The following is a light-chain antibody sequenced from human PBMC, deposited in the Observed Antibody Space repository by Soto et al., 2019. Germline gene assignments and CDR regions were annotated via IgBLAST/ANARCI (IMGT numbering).Light chain of an antibody. CDR1: QSVSSTH. Sequence: EIVLTQSPGTLSLSPGERATLSCRASQSVSSTHLAWYQQKPGQAPRLLIFGASSRATGIPDRFSGSGSGTDFTLNISRLEPEDFAVYYCQHFGSSLWTFGQGTKVEIK. CDR2: GAS. CDR3: QHFGSSLWT. J-gene: IGKJ1*01. V-gene: IGKV3-20*01.